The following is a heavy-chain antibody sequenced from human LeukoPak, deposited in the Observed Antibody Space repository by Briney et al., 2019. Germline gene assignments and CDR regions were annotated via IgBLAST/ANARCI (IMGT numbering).Heavy chain of an antibody. J-gene: IGHJ2*01. CDR1: GFTFSSYS. CDR3: AREPSNRDWYFDL. CDR2: ISSSSSVI. Sequence: GGSLRLSCAASGFTFSSYSMNWVRQAPGKGLEWVSYISSSSSVIYYADSVKGRFTISRDNAKNSLYLQMSGLRAEDTAVYYCAREPSNRDWYFDLWGRGTLVTVSS. D-gene: IGHD1-14*01. V-gene: IGHV3-48*01.